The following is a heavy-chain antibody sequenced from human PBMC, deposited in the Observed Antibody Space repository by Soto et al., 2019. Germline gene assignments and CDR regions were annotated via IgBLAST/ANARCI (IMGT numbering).Heavy chain of an antibody. CDR1: GYIFTAYS. V-gene: IGHV1-46*01. CDR2: VNPSGGST. D-gene: IGHD3-22*01. J-gene: IGHJ6*02. Sequence: GASVKVSCKASGYIFTAYSMHWVRQAPGQGLEWMGVVNPSGGSTNYAQKFQGRITMTRDTSTSTVYMDLSSLTSEDTAVYYCARVSYYDSSGKGMYYYYYGMDVWGQGTTVTVSS. CDR3: ARVSYYDSSGKGMYYYYYGMDV.